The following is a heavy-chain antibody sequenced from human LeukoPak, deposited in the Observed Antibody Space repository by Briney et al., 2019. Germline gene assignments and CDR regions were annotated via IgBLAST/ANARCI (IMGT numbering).Heavy chain of an antibody. CDR3: ARHCRLLRGDAFDI. CDR1: GGSISSYY. V-gene: IGHV4-59*08. Sequence: IPSETLSLTCTVSGGSISSYYWTWIRQPPGKALEWIGYIYNSGSTKYNPSLESRVTISVDTSKNQFSLKLNSVTAADTAVYYCARHCRLLRGDAFDIWGQGTMVIVSS. J-gene: IGHJ3*02. CDR2: IYNSGST. D-gene: IGHD3-10*01.